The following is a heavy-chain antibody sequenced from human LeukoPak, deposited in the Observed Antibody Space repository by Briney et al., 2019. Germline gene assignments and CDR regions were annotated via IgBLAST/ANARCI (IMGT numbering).Heavy chain of an antibody. Sequence: GGSLRLSCAASGFTFSSYWMSWVRQAPGKGLEWVANIKQDGSEEYYVDSVKGRFTISRDNAKNSLYLQMNSLRAEDTAVYYCARVYDFWSGYPLPYFDYWGQGTLVTVSS. CDR1: GFTFSSYW. V-gene: IGHV3-7*01. CDR2: IKQDGSEE. J-gene: IGHJ4*02. D-gene: IGHD3-3*01. CDR3: ARVYDFWSGYPLPYFDY.